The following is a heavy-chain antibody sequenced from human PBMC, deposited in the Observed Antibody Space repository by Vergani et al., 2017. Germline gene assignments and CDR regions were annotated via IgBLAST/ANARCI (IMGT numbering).Heavy chain of an antibody. CDR2: IYTSGST. J-gene: IGHJ4*02. CDR1: GGSISSGSYY. V-gene: IGHV4-61*02. CDR3: AKHLYSGSPEPTTIDY. D-gene: IGHD1-26*01. Sequence: QVQLQESGPGLVKPSQTLSLTCTVSGGSISSGSYYWSWIRQPAGKGLEWIGRIYTSGSTNYNPSLKSRVTISVDTSKNQFSLKLSSVTAADTAVYYCAKHLYSGSPEPTTIDYWGQGTLVTVSS.